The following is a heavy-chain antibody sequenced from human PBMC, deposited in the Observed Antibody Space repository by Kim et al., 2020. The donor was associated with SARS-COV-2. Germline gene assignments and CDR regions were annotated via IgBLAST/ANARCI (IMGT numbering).Heavy chain of an antibody. CDR2: TA. J-gene: IGHJ3*02. V-gene: IGHV1-69*06. CDR3: ARAGQDVFDI. Sequence: TANYAQKFQGRVTITADKSTSTAYMELSSLRSEDTAVYYCARAGQDVFDIWGQGTMVTVSS.